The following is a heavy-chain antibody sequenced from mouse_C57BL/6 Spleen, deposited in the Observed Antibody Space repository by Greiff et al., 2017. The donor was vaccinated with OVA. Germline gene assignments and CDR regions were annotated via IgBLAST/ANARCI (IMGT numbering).Heavy chain of an antibody. CDR3: ASSYDYDVYYYAMDY. Sequence: VQLQQPGAELVKPGASVKLSCKASGYTFTSYWMHWVKQRPGQGLEWIGMIHPNSGSTNYNEKFKSKATLTVDKSSSTAYMQLSSLTSEDSAVYYCASSYDYDVYYYAMDYWGQGTSVTVSS. V-gene: IGHV1-64*01. D-gene: IGHD2-4*01. CDR1: GYTFTSYW. J-gene: IGHJ4*01. CDR2: IHPNSGST.